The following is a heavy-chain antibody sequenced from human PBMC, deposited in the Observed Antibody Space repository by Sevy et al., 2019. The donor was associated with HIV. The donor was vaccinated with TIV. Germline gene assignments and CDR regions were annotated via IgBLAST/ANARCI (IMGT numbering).Heavy chain of an antibody. D-gene: IGHD1-26*01. CDR2: IKQDGSEK. CDR1: GFTFSSYW. CDR3: ARGPRQWELLRAPFHP. V-gene: IGHV3-7*01. Sequence: GGSLRLSCAASGFTFSSYWMSWVRQAPGKGLEWVANIKQDGSEKYYVDSVKGRFTISRDNAKNSLYLQMNSLRAEDTAVYYCARGPRQWELLRAPFHPWGQGTLVTVSS. J-gene: IGHJ5*02.